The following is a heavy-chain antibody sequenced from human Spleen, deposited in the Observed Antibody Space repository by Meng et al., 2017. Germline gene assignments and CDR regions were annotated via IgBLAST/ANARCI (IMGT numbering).Heavy chain of an antibody. CDR3: VKDLGAIGVTEAFDV. J-gene: IGHJ3*01. V-gene: IGHV3-43D*03. Sequence: GGSLRLSCATSGFNFDDYATHWVRQAPGKGLEWVSLISYDGHGAYYADSVKGRFTISRDNTKNSLYVQMNSLSAEDTALYYCVKDLGAIGVTEAFDVWGQGTVVTVSS. CDR2: ISYDGHGA. D-gene: IGHD3-10*01. CDR1: GFNFDDYA.